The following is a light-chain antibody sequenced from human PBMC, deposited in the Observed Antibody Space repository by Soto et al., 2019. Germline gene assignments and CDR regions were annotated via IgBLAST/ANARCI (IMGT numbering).Light chain of an antibody. CDR1: QSISSY. V-gene: IGKV1-39*01. CDR3: QQSYSTPLLT. Sequence: DIQMTQSPSSLSASVGDRVTITCRASQSISSYLNWYQQKPGKAPKLLIFAASSLQSGVPSRFIGSGSGTDFNLTISSLQPEDFATYYCQQSYSTPLLTFGGGTKVEIK. J-gene: IGKJ4*01. CDR2: AAS.